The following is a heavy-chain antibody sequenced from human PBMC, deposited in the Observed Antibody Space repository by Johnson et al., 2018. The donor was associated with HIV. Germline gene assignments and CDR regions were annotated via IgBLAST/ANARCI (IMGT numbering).Heavy chain of an antibody. CDR3: ARDRIRISGLVTTLSPDALDM. J-gene: IGHJ3*02. D-gene: IGHD3/OR15-3a*01. V-gene: IGHV3-30*04. CDR2: ISYDGRSE. CDR1: GFTFSSHG. Sequence: QVQLVESGGGVVQPGRSLRLSCAASGFTFSSHGMHWVRQAPGKGLEWVAVISYDGRSEYHADSVRGRFTISRDNSKNTLYPLMNSLRPEDTAVYYCARDRIRISGLVTTLSPDALDMWGQGTMVSVSS.